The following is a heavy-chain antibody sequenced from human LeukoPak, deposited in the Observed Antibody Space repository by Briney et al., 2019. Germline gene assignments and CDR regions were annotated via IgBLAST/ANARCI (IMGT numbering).Heavy chain of an antibody. CDR3: ARRSPGYSYSIDS. CDR1: GGSISTYY. D-gene: IGHD5-18*01. CDR2: IYYSGTT. Sequence: SETLSLTCTVSGGSISTYYWSWIRQPPGKGLEWIGYIYYSGTTNYNPSLKSRVTISVDTSKNQFSLNLSSVTAADTAVYYCARRSPGYSYSIDSWGQGTLVTVSS. J-gene: IGHJ4*02. V-gene: IGHV4-59*08.